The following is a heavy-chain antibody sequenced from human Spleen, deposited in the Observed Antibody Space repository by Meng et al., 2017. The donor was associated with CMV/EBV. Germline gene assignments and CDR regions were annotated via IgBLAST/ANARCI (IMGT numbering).Heavy chain of an antibody. J-gene: IGHJ6*02. D-gene: IGHD2-2*01. Sequence: SVKVSCKASGGTFSSYAISWVRQAPGQGLEWMGGIIPILGIANYAQKFQGRATITADKSTSTAYMELSSLRSEDTAVYYCARGTQLYCSSTSCLGGYYYYYGMDVWGQGTTVTVSS. CDR2: IIPILGIA. V-gene: IGHV1-69*10. CDR1: GGTFSSYA. CDR3: ARGTQLYCSSTSCLGGYYYYYGMDV.